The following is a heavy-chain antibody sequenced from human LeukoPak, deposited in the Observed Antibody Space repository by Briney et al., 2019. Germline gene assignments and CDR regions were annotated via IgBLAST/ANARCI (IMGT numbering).Heavy chain of an antibody. CDR1: GFTFSSYW. D-gene: IGHD4-17*01. V-gene: IGHV3-7*01. J-gene: IGHJ4*02. CDR2: IKQDGSEK. CDR3: ARDDYGDTRQVYFDY. Sequence: GGSLRLSCAASGFTFSSYWMSWVRQAPGKGLEWVANIKQDGSEKYYVDSVKGRFTISRDNAKNSLYLQMNSLRAEDTAVYYCARDDYGDTRQVYFDYWGQGTLVTVSS.